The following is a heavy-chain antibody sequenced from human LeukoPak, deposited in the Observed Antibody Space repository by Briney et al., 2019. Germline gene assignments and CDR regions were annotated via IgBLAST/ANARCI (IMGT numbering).Heavy chain of an antibody. Sequence: SETLSLTCTVSGGSISSGSYYWSWIRQPAGKGLEWIGRIYTSGSTNYNPSLKSRVTISVDTSKNQFSLKLSSVTAADTAVYYCARGDYGDLDYWGQGTLVTVSS. J-gene: IGHJ4*02. V-gene: IGHV4-61*02. D-gene: IGHD4-17*01. CDR2: IYTSGST. CDR1: GGSISSGSYY. CDR3: ARGDYGDLDY.